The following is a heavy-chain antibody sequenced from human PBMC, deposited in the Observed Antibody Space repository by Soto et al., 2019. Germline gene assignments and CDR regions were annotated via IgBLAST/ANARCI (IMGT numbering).Heavy chain of an antibody. V-gene: IGHV3-23*01. J-gene: IGHJ4*02. CDR3: AKVPTFYGDYDYIDY. CDR1: GFTFSSYA. CDR2: ISGSGGST. Sequence: WGSLRLSCAASGFTFSSYAMSWVRQAPGKGLEWVSAISGSGGSTYYADSVKGRFTISRDNSKNTLYLQMNSLRAEDTAVYYCAKVPTFYGDYDYIDYWGQGTLVTVSS. D-gene: IGHD4-17*01.